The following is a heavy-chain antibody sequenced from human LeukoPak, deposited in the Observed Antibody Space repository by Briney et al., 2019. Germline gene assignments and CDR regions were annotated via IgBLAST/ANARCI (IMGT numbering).Heavy chain of an antibody. CDR1: GGSFSGYY. Sequence: SETLSLTCAVYGGSFSGYYWSWIRQPPGKGLEWIGEINHSGSTNYNPSLKSRVTISVDTSKNQFSLKLSSVTAADTAVYYCARLKFFKYYYGSGSYYSGFDYWGQGTLVTVSS. V-gene: IGHV4-34*01. J-gene: IGHJ4*02. CDR3: ARLKFFKYYYGSGSYYSGFDY. CDR2: INHSGST. D-gene: IGHD3-10*01.